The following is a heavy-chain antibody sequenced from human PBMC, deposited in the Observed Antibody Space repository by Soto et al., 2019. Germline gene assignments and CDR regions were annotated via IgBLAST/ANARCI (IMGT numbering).Heavy chain of an antibody. Sequence: QVQLVQSGAEVKEPGASVKVSCKASGYTFTMYSITWVRQAPGQGLQWMGWISAYNGNTNYAQKLQGRVNMTKDTSTSTAYMELRSLRSDDTAMYYCARGPRGGYGDYVFDPWGQGTLVTVSS. CDR1: GYTFTMYS. D-gene: IGHD4-17*01. J-gene: IGHJ5*02. CDR3: ARGPRGGYGDYVFDP. V-gene: IGHV1-18*01. CDR2: ISAYNGNT.